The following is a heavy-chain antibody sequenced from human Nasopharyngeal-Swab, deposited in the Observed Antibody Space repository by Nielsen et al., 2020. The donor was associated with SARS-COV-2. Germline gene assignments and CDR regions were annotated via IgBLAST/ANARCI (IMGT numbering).Heavy chain of an antibody. CDR2: IYYSGST. CDR3: ARGPGTAYYYMDV. V-gene: IGHV4-59*01. CDR1: GGSISSYY. J-gene: IGHJ6*03. Sequence: SETLSLTCTVSGGSISSYYWSWIRQPPGKGLEWIGYIYYSGSTNYNPSLKSRVTISVDTSKNQFSLKLSSVTAADTAVYYCARGPGTAYYYMDVWGKGTTVTVSS. D-gene: IGHD1-7*01.